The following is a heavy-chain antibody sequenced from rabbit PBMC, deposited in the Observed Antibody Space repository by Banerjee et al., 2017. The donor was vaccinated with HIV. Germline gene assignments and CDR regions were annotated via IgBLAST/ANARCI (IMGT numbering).Heavy chain of an antibody. CDR1: GFDFSSTYY. J-gene: IGHJ4*01. D-gene: IGHD4-1*01. CDR3: VRDLAGVIGWNFNL. Sequence: QSLEESGGDLAKPGASLTLTCTASGFDFSSTYYMCWFRQAPGKGLEWIGCIYNGGSGTWYASWAKGRFTISKASSTTVTLQMTSLTAADTATYFCVRDLAGVIGWNFNLWGQGTLVTVS. CDR2: IYNGGSGT. V-gene: IGHV1S40*01.